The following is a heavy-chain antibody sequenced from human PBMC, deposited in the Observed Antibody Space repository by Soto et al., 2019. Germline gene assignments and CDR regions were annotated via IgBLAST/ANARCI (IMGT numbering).Heavy chain of an antibody. CDR3: AKGSRWSGWFFDY. V-gene: IGHV3-23*01. Sequence: GGSLRLSCAASGFTFSSYAMSWVRQAPGKGLEWVSAISGSGGSTYYADSVKGRFTISRDNSKNTLYLQMNSLRAGDTAVYYCAKGSRWSGWFFDYWGQGTLVTVSS. CDR1: GFTFSSYA. D-gene: IGHD6-19*01. J-gene: IGHJ4*02. CDR2: ISGSGGST.